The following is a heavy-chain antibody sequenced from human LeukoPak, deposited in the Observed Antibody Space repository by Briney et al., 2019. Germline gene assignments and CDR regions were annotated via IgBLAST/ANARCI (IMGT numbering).Heavy chain of an antibody. Sequence: SETLSLTCAVYGGSLSGYYWSWIRQPPGKGLEWIGEINHSGSTNYNPSLKSRVTISVDTSKNQFSLKLSSVTAADTAVYYCATRAAGTPNWGQGTLVTVSS. CDR1: GGSLSGYY. CDR2: INHSGST. J-gene: IGHJ4*02. CDR3: ATRAAGTPN. V-gene: IGHV4-34*01. D-gene: IGHD6-13*01.